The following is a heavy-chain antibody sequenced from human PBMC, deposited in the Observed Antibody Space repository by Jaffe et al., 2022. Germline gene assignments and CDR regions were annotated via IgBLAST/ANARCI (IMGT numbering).Heavy chain of an antibody. CDR2: IDWDDDK. CDR3: ARSFGELSAFDY. D-gene: IGHD3-16*02. Sequence: QVTLRESGPALVKPTQTLTLTCTFSGFSLSTSGMCVSWVRQPPGKALEWLALIDWDDDKYYSTSLKTRLTISKDTSKNQVVLTMTNMDPVDTATYYCARSFGELSAFDYWGQGTLVTVSS. J-gene: IGHJ4*02. CDR1: GFSLSTSGMC. V-gene: IGHV2-70*20.